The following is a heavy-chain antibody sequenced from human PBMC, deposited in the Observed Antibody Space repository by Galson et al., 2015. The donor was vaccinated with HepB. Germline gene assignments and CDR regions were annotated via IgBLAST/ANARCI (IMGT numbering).Heavy chain of an antibody. CDR2: ISGSGGST. Sequence: SLRLSCAASGFTVSSNYMSWVRQAPGKGLEWVSAISGSGGSTYYADSVKGRFTISRDNSTNTLYLQMNSLRAEDTAVYYCAKTALSVTTFFGWYFDLWGRGTLVTVSS. V-gene: IGHV3-23*01. D-gene: IGHD2/OR15-2a*01. CDR3: AKTALSVTTFFGWYFDL. CDR1: GFTVSSNY. J-gene: IGHJ2*01.